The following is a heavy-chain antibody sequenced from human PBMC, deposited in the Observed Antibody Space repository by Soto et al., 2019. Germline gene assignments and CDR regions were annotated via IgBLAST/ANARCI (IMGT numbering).Heavy chain of an antibody. CDR2: TYYRSKWYN. J-gene: IGHJ1*01. Sequence: PSQTLSLTCAISGDSVSSKSAAWNWIRQSPSRGLEWLGRTYYRSKWYNEYAVSVKSRITINPDTSKNQFSLQLNSVTPEDTAVYFCAKGSDYFDSSGHNLEYFHHWGQGTLVTVSS. CDR1: GDSVSSKSAA. V-gene: IGHV6-1*01. CDR3: AKGSDYFDSSGHNLEYFHH. D-gene: IGHD3-22*01.